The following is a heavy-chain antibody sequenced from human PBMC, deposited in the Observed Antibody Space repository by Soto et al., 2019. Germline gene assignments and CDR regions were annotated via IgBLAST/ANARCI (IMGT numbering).Heavy chain of an antibody. CDR2: IRSKANSYAT. D-gene: IGHD1-1*01. V-gene: IGHV3-73*01. Sequence: GGSLRLSCAASGFTFSGSAMHWVRQASGKGLEWVGRIRSKANSYATAYAASVKGRFTISRDDSKNTAYLQMNSLKTEDTAVYYCTSHWATGTTDLDAFDIWGQGTMVTVSS. J-gene: IGHJ3*02. CDR3: TSHWATGTTDLDAFDI. CDR1: GFTFSGSA.